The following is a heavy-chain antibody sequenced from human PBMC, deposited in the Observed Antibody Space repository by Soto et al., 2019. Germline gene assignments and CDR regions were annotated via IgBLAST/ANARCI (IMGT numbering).Heavy chain of an antibody. D-gene: IGHD6-19*01. J-gene: IGHJ2*01. CDR3: ARSGYSSGWYHWYFDL. CDR1: GYTFTNYG. CDR2: INAGNGNT. V-gene: IGHV1-3*01. Sequence: ASVKVSFKASGYTFTNYGIHWLRQAPGQRLEWMGWINAGNGNTKYSQSFQGRVTITRDTSASTAYMELSSLRSEDTAVFYCARSGYSSGWYHWYFDLWGRGTLVTVSS.